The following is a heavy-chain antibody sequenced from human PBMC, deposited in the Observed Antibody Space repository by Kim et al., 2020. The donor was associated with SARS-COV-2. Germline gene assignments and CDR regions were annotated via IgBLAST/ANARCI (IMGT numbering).Heavy chain of an antibody. Sequence: ASVKVSCKASGYTFTSYAMHWVRQAPGQRLEWMGWINAGNGNTKYSQKFQGRVTITRDTSASTAYMELSSLRSEDTAVYYCARTRPRQWLATGAERYFDYWGQGTLVTVSS. CDR2: INAGNGNT. CDR1: GYTFTSYA. D-gene: IGHD6-19*01. V-gene: IGHV1-3*01. J-gene: IGHJ4*02. CDR3: ARTRPRQWLATGAERYFDY.